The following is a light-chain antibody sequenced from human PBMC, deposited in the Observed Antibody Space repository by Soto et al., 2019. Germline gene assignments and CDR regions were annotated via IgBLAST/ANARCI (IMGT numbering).Light chain of an antibody. J-gene: IGKJ4*01. CDR2: DAS. Sequence: EIVLTQSPVTLSLSPRERATLSCRASQSVGTFFAWYQQKPGQSPRLLIYDASSRATGIPARFSGSGSGTDFTLTISSLEPEDSAVYYCQQRYDWPSTFGGGTKVEIK. V-gene: IGKV3-11*01. CDR1: QSVGTF. CDR3: QQRYDWPST.